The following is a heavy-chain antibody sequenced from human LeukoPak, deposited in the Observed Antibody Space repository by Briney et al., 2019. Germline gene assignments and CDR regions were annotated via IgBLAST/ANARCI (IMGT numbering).Heavy chain of an antibody. D-gene: IGHD4-11*01. CDR1: GFTFSSYA. V-gene: IGHV3-64*01. Sequence: PGGSLRLSCAASGFTFSSYAMHWVRQAPGKGLEYVSAISSNGGSTYYANSVKGRFTISRDNSKNTLDLQMGSLRAEDMAVYYCARVGSTVSTRYYFYYMDVWAKGPRSPSP. J-gene: IGHJ6*03. CDR2: ISSNGGST. CDR3: ARVGSTVSTRYYFYYMDV.